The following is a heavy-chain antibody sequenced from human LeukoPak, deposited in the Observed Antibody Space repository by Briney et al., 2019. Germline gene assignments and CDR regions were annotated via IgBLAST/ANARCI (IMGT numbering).Heavy chain of an antibody. J-gene: IGHJ3*02. V-gene: IGHV4-34*01. CDR1: GFTFSNAW. CDR3: ARLKYSSGWWAAFDI. Sequence: GSLRLSCAASGFTFSNAWMSWIRQPPGKGLEWIGKINHSGSTSYNPSLKSRVSVSVDTSKNQFSLKLSSVTAADTAVYFCARLKYSSGWWAAFDIWGQGTLVTVSS. D-gene: IGHD6-19*01. CDR2: INHSGST.